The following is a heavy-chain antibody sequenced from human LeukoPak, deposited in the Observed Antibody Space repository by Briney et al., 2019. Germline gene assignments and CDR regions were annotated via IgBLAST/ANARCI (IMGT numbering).Heavy chain of an antibody. J-gene: IGHJ6*03. CDR2: IKQDGSEK. V-gene: IGHV3-7*01. Sequence: PGGSLRLSCAASGFTFSSYWMSWVRQAPGKGLEWVANIKQDGSEKYYVDSVKGRFTISRDNAKNSLYLQMNSLRAEDTAVYYCARDPRTMARVYYYMDVWGKGTTVTVSS. CDR3: ARDPRTMARVYYYMDV. D-gene: IGHD3-10*01. CDR1: GFTFSSYW.